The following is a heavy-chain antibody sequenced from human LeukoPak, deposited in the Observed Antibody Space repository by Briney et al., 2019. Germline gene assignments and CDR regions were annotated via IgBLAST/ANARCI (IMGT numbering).Heavy chain of an antibody. CDR3: ARPSVVVVVAAPFDY. CDR2: IWYDGSNK. CDR1: GFTFSSYG. V-gene: IGHV3-33*01. D-gene: IGHD2-15*01. J-gene: IGHJ4*02. Sequence: GGSLRLSCAASGFTFSSYGMHWVRQAPGKGLEWVAVIWYDGSNKYYADSVKGRFTISRDNSKNTLYLQMNSLRAEDTAVYYRARPSVVVVVAAPFDYWGQGTLVTVSS.